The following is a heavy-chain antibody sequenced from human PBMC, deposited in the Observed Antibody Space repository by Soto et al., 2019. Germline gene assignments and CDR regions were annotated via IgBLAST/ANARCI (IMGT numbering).Heavy chain of an antibody. Sequence: GGSLRLSCSASGFTFSSYAMHWVRQAPGKGLEWVSYTTSSSSTIYYADSVKGRFTISRDNAKNSLYLQMNSLRDEDTAVYYCARDEYYDFWSGYYTDYWGQGTLVTVSS. J-gene: IGHJ4*02. D-gene: IGHD3-3*01. CDR3: ARDEYYDFWSGYYTDY. V-gene: IGHV3-48*02. CDR2: TTSSSSTI. CDR1: GFTFSSYA.